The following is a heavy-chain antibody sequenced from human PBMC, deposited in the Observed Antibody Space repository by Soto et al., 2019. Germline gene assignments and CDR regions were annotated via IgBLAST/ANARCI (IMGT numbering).Heavy chain of an antibody. CDR2: VSYDGSNK. CDR1: GFTFSSYA. V-gene: IGHV3-30-3*01. Sequence: QVQLVESGGGVVQPGRSLRLSCAASGFTFSSYAMHWVRQAPGKGLEWVAVVSYDGSNKNYADSVKGRFTISRDNSKNTLYLQMNSLRADDTALYYCLNYYGVDVWGQGTTVTVSS. J-gene: IGHJ6*02. CDR3: LNYYGVDV.